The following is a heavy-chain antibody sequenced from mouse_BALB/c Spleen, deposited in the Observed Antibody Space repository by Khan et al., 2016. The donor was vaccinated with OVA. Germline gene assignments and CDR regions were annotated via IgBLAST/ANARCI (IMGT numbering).Heavy chain of an antibody. CDR2: INPNNGGT. CDR3: TRSGYGSFAY. D-gene: IGHD2-2*01. V-gene: IGHV1S81*02. Sequence: QVQLKESGAELVKPCPSVTLSCKVSGYSFPSYYMYWVKQRPGQGLELIVEINPNNGGTNFNEKFKSKATLTVDKSSSTAYMQLSSLTSEDSAVYYCTRSGYGSFAYWGQGTLVTVSA. CDR1: GYSFPSYY. J-gene: IGHJ3*01.